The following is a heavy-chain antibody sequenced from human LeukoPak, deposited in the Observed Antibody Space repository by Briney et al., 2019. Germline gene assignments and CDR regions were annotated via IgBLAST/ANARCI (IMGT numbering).Heavy chain of an antibody. CDR1: GFTFNDYW. CDR2: INGDGSST. D-gene: IGHD2-15*01. V-gene: IGHV3-74*01. CDR3: ARVPRYCSGGSCFGGYFEY. J-gene: IGHJ4*02. Sequence: GGSLRLSCAASGFTFNDYWVHWVRQAPGKGLVWVSRINGDGSSTTYADSVKGRFTISRDNSKNTLSLQMNSLRAEDTAVYYCARVPRYCSGGSCFGGYFEYWGQGTLVTVSS.